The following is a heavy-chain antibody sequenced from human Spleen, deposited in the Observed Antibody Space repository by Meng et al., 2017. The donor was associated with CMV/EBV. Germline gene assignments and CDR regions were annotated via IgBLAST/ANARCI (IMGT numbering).Heavy chain of an antibody. V-gene: IGHV4-34*01. J-gene: IGHJ4*02. CDR2: INHSGST. D-gene: IGHD2-2*01. Sequence: YGGSFSGYYWSWIRQPPGKGLEWIGEINHSGSTNYNPSLKSRVTISVDTSKNQFSLTLSSVTAADTAVYYCARGEISCSSTSCFFDYWGQGTLVTVSS. CDR3: ARGEISCSSTSCFFDY. CDR1: GGSFSGYY.